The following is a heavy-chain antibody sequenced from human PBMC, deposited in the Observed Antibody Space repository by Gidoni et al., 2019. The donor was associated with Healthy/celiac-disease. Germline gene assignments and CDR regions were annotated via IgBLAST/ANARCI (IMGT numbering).Heavy chain of an antibody. CDR1: GFTFSDYY. CDR2: SSSSGSTI. V-gene: IGHV3-11*01. J-gene: IGHJ5*02. D-gene: IGHD3-10*02. CDR3: ARVTLWGTMSRVRWFDP. Sequence: QVQLVESGGGLVKPGGSLRLSCAASGFTFSDYYMSWIRQAPGKGLEWVSYSSSSGSTIYYADSVKGRFTISRDNAKNSLYLQMNSLRAEDTAVYYCARVTLWGTMSRVRWFDPWGQGTLVTVSS.